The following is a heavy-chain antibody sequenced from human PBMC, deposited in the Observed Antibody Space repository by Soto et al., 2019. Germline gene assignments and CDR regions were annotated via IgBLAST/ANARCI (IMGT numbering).Heavy chain of an antibody. CDR1: GFTFSSYA. Sequence: EVQLLESGGGLVQPGGSLRLSCAASGFTFSSYAMSWVRQAPGKGLEWVSAISGSGGSTYYADSVKGRFTISRDNSKNTLYLQMNSLRAEDTAVYYCARKSPHIICGSYRSRDLDYWGQGTLVTVSS. V-gene: IGHV3-23*01. CDR3: ARKSPHIICGSYRSRDLDY. CDR2: ISGSGGST. J-gene: IGHJ4*02. D-gene: IGHD3-16*02.